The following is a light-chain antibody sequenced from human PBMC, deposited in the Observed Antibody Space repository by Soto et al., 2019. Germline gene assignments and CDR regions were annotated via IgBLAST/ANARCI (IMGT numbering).Light chain of an antibody. V-gene: IGLV2-14*01. J-gene: IGLJ3*02. Sequence: QSALTQPASVSGSPGQSITISCTGTSSDVGGYNYVSWYQQHPGKAPKLMIYDVSNRPSGVSNRFSGSKSGNTASLTISGLQAEDEVDYYCSSYTSSSTLNRVFGGGTKLTVL. CDR2: DVS. CDR3: SSYTSSSTLNRV. CDR1: SSDVGGYNY.